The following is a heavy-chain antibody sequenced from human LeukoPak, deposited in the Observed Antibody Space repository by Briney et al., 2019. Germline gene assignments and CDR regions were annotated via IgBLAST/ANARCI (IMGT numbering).Heavy chain of an antibody. V-gene: IGHV3-48*01. CDR2: ITSTSSTI. Sequence: GSLRLSCAASGFTFSSYSMNWVRQAPGKGLEWVSYITSTSSTIYYADSVKGRFTISRDNAKNSLYLQMNSLRAEDTAVYYCAKELNGYFDYWGQGTLVTVSS. CDR3: AKELNGYFDY. J-gene: IGHJ4*02. CDR1: GFTFSSYS.